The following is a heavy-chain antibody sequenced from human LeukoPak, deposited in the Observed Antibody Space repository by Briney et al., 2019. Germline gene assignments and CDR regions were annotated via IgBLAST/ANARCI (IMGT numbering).Heavy chain of an antibody. CDR3: AGTPLDGSTRYCSGGSCYH. J-gene: IGHJ5*02. CDR2: IHPSGGIT. D-gene: IGHD2-15*01. CDR1: GYTFTTYY. Sequence: ASLKFSCKASGYTFTTYYMHWVPQAPGQGLEWRSIIHPSGGITSYAQKFQGRVTMTRDTSTSTVYMDLSSLRSQVSPAFYSAGTPLDGSTRYCSGGSCYHWGQGTLVTVSS. V-gene: IGHV1-46*01.